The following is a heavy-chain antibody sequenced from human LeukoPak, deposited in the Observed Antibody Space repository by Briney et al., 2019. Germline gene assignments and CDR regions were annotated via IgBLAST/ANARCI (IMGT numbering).Heavy chain of an antibody. CDR3: ASNGFWVPDAFDI. CDR1: GESFSGYY. D-gene: IGHD3-3*01. CDR2: INHSGST. Sequence: KPSETLSLTCAVYGESFSGYYWSWIRQPPGKGLEWIGKINHSGSTNCSPSLKSRLTISVDTSKNQFSLKLSSVTAADTAVYYCASNGFWVPDAFDIWGQGTMVTVSS. V-gene: IGHV4-34*01. J-gene: IGHJ3*02.